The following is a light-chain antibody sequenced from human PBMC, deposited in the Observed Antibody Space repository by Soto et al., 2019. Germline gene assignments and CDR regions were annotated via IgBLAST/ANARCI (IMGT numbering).Light chain of an antibody. CDR1: QSVGSNY. CDR3: QQYNGYSHS. V-gene: IGKV3-20*01. Sequence: EIVLTQSPGTLSLSPGERATLYCRASQSVGSNYLAWYQQKPGQAPRVLIYGASSRATGIPDRFSGSGSGADFTLTISRLEPEDFATYYCQQYNGYSHSFGQGTRVEIK. CDR2: GAS. J-gene: IGKJ2*01.